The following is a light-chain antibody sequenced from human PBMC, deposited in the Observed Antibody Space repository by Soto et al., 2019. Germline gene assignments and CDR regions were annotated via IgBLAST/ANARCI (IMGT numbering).Light chain of an antibody. CDR1: QDIANY. V-gene: IGKV1-33*01. J-gene: IGKJ2*01. Sequence: DIQMTQSRSSLSASVGDRVTITCQASQDIANYLNWYQQRPGKAPKLLIFDGSNLETGAPSRYSGSGSGTHFTFTISSLRPEDIATYYCLQYGILPPYTFGQGTKLEIK. CDR2: DGS. CDR3: LQYGILPPYT.